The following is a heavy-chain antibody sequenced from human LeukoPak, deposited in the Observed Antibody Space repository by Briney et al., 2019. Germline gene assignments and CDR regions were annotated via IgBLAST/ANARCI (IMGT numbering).Heavy chain of an antibody. J-gene: IGHJ1*01. V-gene: IGHV3-53*01. CDR1: GFTVSSNY. D-gene: IGHD6-19*01. CDR2: IYSGGST. CDR3: ARETTIAVAGWDRYAEYFQH. Sequence: GGSLRLSCAASGFTVSSNYMSWVRQAPGKGLEWVSVIYSGGSTYYADSVKGRFTISRDNSKNTLYLQMNSLRAEDTAVYYCARETTIAVAGWDRYAEYFQHWGQGTLVTVSS.